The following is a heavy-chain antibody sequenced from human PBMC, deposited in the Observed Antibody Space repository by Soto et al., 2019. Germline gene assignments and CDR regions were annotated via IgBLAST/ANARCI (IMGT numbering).Heavy chain of an antibody. Sequence: GGSLRLSCAASGFTLYNYNMNWVRLAPGKGLEWVSSISSNSDYIWYADSVEGRFTVSRDNAKNSLYLQMNSLRAEDTAVYYCARGLYYYDSSGYPGYWGQGTLVTVSS. CDR3: ARGLYYYDSSGYPGY. V-gene: IGHV3-21*04. D-gene: IGHD3-22*01. J-gene: IGHJ4*02. CDR2: ISSNSDYI. CDR1: GFTLYNYN.